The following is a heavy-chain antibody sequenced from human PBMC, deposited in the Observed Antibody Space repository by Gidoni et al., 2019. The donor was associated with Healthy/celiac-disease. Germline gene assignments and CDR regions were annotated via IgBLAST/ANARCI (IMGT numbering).Heavy chain of an antibody. CDR1: GFTFSTAW. CDR2: IKSKTDGGTT. V-gene: IGHV3-15*01. D-gene: IGHD4-17*01. J-gene: IGHJ4*02. Sequence: EVQLVEYGGGLVTPGGSLRLSCAASGFTFSTAWMSWVRQAPGKGLEWVGRIKSKTDGGTTDYAAPVKGRFTISRDDSKNTLYLQMNSLKTEDTAVYYCTTDLRPATTVTGGYWGQGTLVTVSS. CDR3: TTDLRPATTVTGGY.